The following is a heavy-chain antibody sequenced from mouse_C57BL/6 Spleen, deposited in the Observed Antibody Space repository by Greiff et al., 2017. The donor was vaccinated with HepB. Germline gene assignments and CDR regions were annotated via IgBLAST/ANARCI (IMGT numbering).Heavy chain of an antibody. CDR1: GFSFTSYG. CDR2: IWSGGST. CDR3: ARGDYGSYYAMDY. J-gene: IGHJ4*01. V-gene: IGHV2-2*01. D-gene: IGHD1-1*01. Sequence: QVQLKESGPGLVQPSQSLSITCTVSGFSFTSYGVHWVRQSPGKGLEWLGVIWSGGSTDYNAAFISRLSISKDNSKSQVFFKMNSLQADDTAIYYCARGDYGSYYAMDYWGQGTSVTVSS.